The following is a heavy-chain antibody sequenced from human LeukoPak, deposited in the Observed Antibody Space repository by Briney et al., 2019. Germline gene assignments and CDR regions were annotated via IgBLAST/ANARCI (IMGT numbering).Heavy chain of an antibody. CDR2: ISWNSGSI. D-gene: IGHD3-10*01. Sequence: GGSLRLSCAASGFTFDDYAMHWVRQAPGKGLEWVSGISWNSGSIGYADSVKGRFTISRDNAKNSLYLQMNSLRAEDTALYYCAKDMDSRELWFGEYGFDYWGQGTLVTVSS. J-gene: IGHJ4*02. CDR1: GFTFDDYA. CDR3: AKDMDSRELWFGEYGFDY. V-gene: IGHV3-9*01.